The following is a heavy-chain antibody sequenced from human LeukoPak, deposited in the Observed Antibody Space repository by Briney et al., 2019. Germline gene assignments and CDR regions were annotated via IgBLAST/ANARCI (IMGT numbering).Heavy chain of an antibody. Sequence: ASVKVSCKASGYIFTNYGISWVRQAPGQGLEWMGWISTNNGDTNYAQKFQGRVTMTTDTSTSTAYMELSSLRSEDTAVYYCARDNSVEDTAWWFDPWGQGTLVTVSS. CDR3: ARDNSVEDTAWWFDP. CDR2: ISTNNGDT. D-gene: IGHD4-23*01. V-gene: IGHV1-18*01. CDR1: GYIFTNYG. J-gene: IGHJ5*02.